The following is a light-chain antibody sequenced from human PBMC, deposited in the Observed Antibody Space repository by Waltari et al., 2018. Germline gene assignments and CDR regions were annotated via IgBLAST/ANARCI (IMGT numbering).Light chain of an antibody. CDR2: RPN. CDR3: VLYMGSGIWV. J-gene: IGLJ3*02. V-gene: IGLV8-61*01. CDR1: SGSVSTSYY. Sequence: QTVVTQEPSFSVSPGGTVTLTCGLSSGSVSTSYYPSWYQQTPGQAPRTLTYRPNPRSSGVPDRFSGSIRGNKAALTITGAQADDESDYYCVLYMGSGIWVFGGGTKLTVL.